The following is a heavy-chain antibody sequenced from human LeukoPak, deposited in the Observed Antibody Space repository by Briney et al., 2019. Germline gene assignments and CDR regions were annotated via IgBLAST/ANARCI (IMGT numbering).Heavy chain of an antibody. Sequence: SETLSLTCTVSGGSISSYYWSWIRQPPGKGLEWIGYIYYSGSTNYNPSLKSRVTISVDTSKNQFSLKLSSVTAADTAVYYCARVGGTIMDAFDIWGQGTMVTVSS. CDR1: GGSISSYY. J-gene: IGHJ3*02. V-gene: IGHV4-59*01. CDR2: IYYSGST. D-gene: IGHD3-9*01. CDR3: ARVGGTIMDAFDI.